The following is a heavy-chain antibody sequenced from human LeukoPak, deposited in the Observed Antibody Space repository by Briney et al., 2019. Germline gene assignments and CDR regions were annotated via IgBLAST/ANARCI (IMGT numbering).Heavy chain of an antibody. CDR3: ARDRYIFAGPDAYYYMDV. Sequence: PSETLSLTCTVSGGSISSYYWRWIRQPPGKGLEWIGYIYYSGSTNYNPSLKSRVTISVDTSKNQFSLKLSSVTAADTAVYYCARDRYIFAGPDAYYYMDVWGKGTTVTISS. CDR1: GGSISSYY. CDR2: IYYSGST. D-gene: IGHD5-18*01. J-gene: IGHJ6*03. V-gene: IGHV4-59*01.